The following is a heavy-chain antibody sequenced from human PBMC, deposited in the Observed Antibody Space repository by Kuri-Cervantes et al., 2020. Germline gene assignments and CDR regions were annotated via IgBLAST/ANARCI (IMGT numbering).Heavy chain of an antibody. CDR3: ARDVGVAAFDS. J-gene: IGHJ4*02. CDR1: GFTFSSYA. V-gene: IGHV3-7*01. D-gene: IGHD3-3*01. CDR2: IKKDGSGK. Sequence: GGSLRLSCAASGFTFSSYAMHWVRQAPGKGLEWVANIKKDGSGKYYVDSVKGRFTISRDNAKMSVDLQMNSLRVEDTAVYYCARDVGVAAFDSWGQGTLVTVSS.